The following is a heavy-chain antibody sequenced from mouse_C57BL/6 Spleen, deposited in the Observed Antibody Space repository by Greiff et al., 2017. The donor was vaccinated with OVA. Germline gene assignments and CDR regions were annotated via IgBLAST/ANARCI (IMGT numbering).Heavy chain of an antibody. V-gene: IGHV1-42*01. Sequence: EVQLKESGPELVKPGASVKISCKASGYSFTGYYMNWVKQSPEKSLEWIGEINPSTGGTTYNQKFKAKATLTVDKSSSTAYMQLKSLTSEDSAVYYCARWRVTGIWYFDVWGTGTTVTVSS. CDR1: GYSFTGYY. J-gene: IGHJ1*03. CDR2: INPSTGGT. D-gene: IGHD4-1*01. CDR3: ARWRVTGIWYFDV.